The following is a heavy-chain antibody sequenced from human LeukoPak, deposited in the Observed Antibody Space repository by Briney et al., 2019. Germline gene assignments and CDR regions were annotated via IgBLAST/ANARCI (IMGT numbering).Heavy chain of an antibody. Sequence: SVKVSCKASGFTFTSSAMQWVRQARGQRLEWIGWIVVGSGNTNYAQKFQERVTITRDMSTSTAYMELSSLRSEDTAVYYCASYPDGDPPFDYWGQGTLVTVSS. CDR1: GFTFTSSA. CDR2: IVVGSGNT. J-gene: IGHJ4*02. CDR3: ASYPDGDPPFDY. V-gene: IGHV1-58*02. D-gene: IGHD4-17*01.